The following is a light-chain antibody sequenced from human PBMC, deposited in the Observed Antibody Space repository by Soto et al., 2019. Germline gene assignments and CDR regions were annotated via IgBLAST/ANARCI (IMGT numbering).Light chain of an antibody. V-gene: IGKV3-11*01. Sequence: EIVLTQSPATLSLSPGERATLSCRASQNISTSLAWYQQKPGQAPRLLIYDASDRATGIPARFSGSGSVTDFTLTISSLEPEDFAVYYCQQRGNRPPLTFGGGTKVEIK. CDR1: QNISTS. CDR2: DAS. CDR3: QQRGNRPPLT. J-gene: IGKJ4*01.